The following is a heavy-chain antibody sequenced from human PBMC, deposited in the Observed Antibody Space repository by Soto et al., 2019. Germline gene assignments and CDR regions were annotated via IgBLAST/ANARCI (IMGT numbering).Heavy chain of an antibody. J-gene: IGHJ4*02. D-gene: IGHD5-12*01. CDR1: GFTFSSYA. CDR3: AKVKSFYSGYDWYSFDY. CDR2: ISGSGGST. V-gene: IGHV3-23*01. Sequence: PGGSLRLSCAASGFTFSSYAMSWVRQAPGKGLEWVSAISGSGGSTYYADSVKGRFTISRDNSKNTLYLQMNSLRAEDTAVYYCAKVKSFYSGYDWYSFDYWGQGTLVTVSS.